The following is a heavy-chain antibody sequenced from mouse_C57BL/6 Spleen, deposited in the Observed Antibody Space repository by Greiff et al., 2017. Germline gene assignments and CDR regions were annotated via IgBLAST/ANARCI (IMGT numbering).Heavy chain of an antibody. CDR3: AKGDYDYDGAMDY. CDR2: IWSGGST. J-gene: IGHJ4*01. V-gene: IGHV2-4*01. CDR1: GFSLTSYG. Sequence: VMLVESGPGLVQPSQSLSITCTVSGFSLTSYGVHWVRQPPGKGLEWLGVIWSGGSTDYNAAFISRLSISKDNSKSQVFFKMNSLQADDTAIYYCAKGDYDYDGAMDYWGQGTSVTVSS. D-gene: IGHD2-4*01.